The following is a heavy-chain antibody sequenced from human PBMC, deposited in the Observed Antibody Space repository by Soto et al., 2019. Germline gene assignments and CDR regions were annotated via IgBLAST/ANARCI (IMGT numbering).Heavy chain of an antibody. Sequence: QVQLVQSGAEVKMPGASVKVSCKASGYTFTSYGISWVRQAPGQGLEWMGWISAYNGNTNYAQKLQGRVPMTTDTSTSTAYRELRSLRSDDTAVYCSARDSPPADYWGQGTLVTVSS. CDR1: GYTFTSYG. CDR3: ARDSPPADY. J-gene: IGHJ4*02. CDR2: ISAYNGNT. V-gene: IGHV1-18*01.